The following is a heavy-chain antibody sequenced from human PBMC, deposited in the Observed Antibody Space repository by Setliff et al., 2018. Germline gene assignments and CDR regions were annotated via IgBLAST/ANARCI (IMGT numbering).Heavy chain of an antibody. CDR2: INHSGST. CDR1: GGSISSGSYY. V-gene: IGHV4-39*07. J-gene: IGHJ3*02. Sequence: PSETLSLTCTVSGGSISSGSYYWSWLRQPPGKGLEWIGEINHSGSTNYNPSLKSRVTISVDTSKNQFSLKLSSATAADTAVYYCARLWNLGAFDIWGQGTMVTVSS. D-gene: IGHD1-7*01. CDR3: ARLWNLGAFDI.